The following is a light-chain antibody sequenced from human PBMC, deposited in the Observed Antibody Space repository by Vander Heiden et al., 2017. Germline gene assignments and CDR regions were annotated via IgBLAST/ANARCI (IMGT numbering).Light chain of an antibody. Sequence: QSALTQPASVSGSPGPSITISCPGTSIDVGGYNYVSWYQQHPGKAPKLMIYEVSNRPSGVSNRFSGSKSGNTASLTISGLQAEDEADYYCSSYTSSSTSFGTGTKVTVL. CDR2: EVS. CDR3: SSYTSSSTS. CDR1: SIDVGGYNY. J-gene: IGLJ1*01. V-gene: IGLV2-14*01.